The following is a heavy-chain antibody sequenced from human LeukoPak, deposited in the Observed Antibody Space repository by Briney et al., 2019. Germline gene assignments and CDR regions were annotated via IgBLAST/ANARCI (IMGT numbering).Heavy chain of an antibody. J-gene: IGHJ4*02. CDR2: INPNSGGT. V-gene: IGHV1-2*02. CDR3: ARARGSPYYDFWSGYPDRDYFDY. CDR1: GYTFTGYY. D-gene: IGHD3-3*01. Sequence: ASVKVSCKASGYTFTGYYMHWVRQAPGQGLEWMGWINPNSGGTNCAQKFQGRVTMTRDTSISTAYMELSRLRSEDTAVYYCARARGSPYYDFWSGYPDRDYFDYWGQGTLVTVSS.